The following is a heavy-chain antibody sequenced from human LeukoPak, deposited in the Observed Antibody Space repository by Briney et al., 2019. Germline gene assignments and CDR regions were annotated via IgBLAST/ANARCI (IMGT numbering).Heavy chain of an antibody. Sequence: GGSLRLSCAASGFTFSSYGMHRVRQAPGKGLEWVAFIRYDGSNKYYADSVKGRFTISRDNSKNTLYLQMNSLRAEDTAVYYCAKDRAPFGELLPDYWGQGTLVTVSS. J-gene: IGHJ4*02. CDR2: IRYDGSNK. D-gene: IGHD3-10*01. V-gene: IGHV3-30*02. CDR1: GFTFSSYG. CDR3: AKDRAPFGELLPDY.